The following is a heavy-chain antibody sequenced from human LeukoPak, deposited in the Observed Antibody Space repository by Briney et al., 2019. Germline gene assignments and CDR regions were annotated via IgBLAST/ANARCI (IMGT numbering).Heavy chain of an antibody. Sequence: LRLSCAASGFTFSDYYMSWIRQSPGKGLEWIGYISYSGSTNYNPSLKSRVAISVDMSKNQFYLRLSLVTAADTAVYYCAREVHTDMVVWFDPWGQGILVTVSS. CDR1: GFTFSDYY. CDR2: ISYSGST. V-gene: IGHV4-59*12. J-gene: IGHJ5*02. CDR3: AREVHTDMVVWFDP. D-gene: IGHD5-18*01.